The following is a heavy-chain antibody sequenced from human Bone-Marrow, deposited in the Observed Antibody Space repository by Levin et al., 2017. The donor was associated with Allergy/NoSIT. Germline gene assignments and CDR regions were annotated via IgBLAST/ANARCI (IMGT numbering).Heavy chain of an antibody. V-gene: IGHV3-23*01. J-gene: IGHJ3*02. Sequence: GGSLRLSCAASGFIFSDYAMGWVRQAPGKGLEWVSVVTASSGVTKYADSVKGRFTISRDNSKNTLHLQMNSLRADDTAIYYCAKTPCDYECVYKPYDIWGQGSVVTVSS. CDR2: VTASSGVT. CDR3: AKTPCDYECVYKPYDI. CDR1: GFIFSDYA. D-gene: IGHD4/OR15-4a*01.